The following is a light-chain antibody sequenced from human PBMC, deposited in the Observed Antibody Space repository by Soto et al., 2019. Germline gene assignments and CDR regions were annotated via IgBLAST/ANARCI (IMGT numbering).Light chain of an antibody. CDR3: QQYYGAPLT. J-gene: IGKJ4*01. V-gene: IGKV3-15*01. CDR2: GAS. CDR1: QSVSSN. Sequence: EIVMTQSPATLSVSPGERATLSCRASQSVSSNLAWYQQKPGQAPRLLIYGASTRATGIPARFSGSGSGTEFTLTISSLQSEDFAVYYCQQYYGAPLTFGGGTKVEI.